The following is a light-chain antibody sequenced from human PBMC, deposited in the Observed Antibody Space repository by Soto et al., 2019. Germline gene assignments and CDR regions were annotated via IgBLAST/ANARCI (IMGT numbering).Light chain of an antibody. CDR3: SSYTSSGSAKDV. Sequence: QSVLTQPASVSGSPGQSSTISCTGTSSDVGGYNYVSWYQQHPGKAPKIMIYDVSNRPSGVSNRFSGSKSGNTASLTISGLQAEDEADYYCSSYTSSGSAKDVFGPGTKVAVL. CDR2: DVS. J-gene: IGLJ1*01. V-gene: IGLV2-14*01. CDR1: SSDVGGYNY.